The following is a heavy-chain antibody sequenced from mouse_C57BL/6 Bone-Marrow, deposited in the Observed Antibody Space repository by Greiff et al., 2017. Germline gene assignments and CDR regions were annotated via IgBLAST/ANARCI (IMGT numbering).Heavy chain of an antibody. J-gene: IGHJ3*01. D-gene: IGHD1-1*01. CDR3: TTVYGSTFAY. Sequence: VQLQQSGAELVRPGASVKLSCTASGFNIKDDYMHWVKQRPEQGLEWIGWIDPENGDTEYASKFQGKATITADPSSNTAYLQLSSLTSEDTAVYYCTTVYGSTFAYWGQGTLVTVSA. CDR2: IDPENGDT. CDR1: GFNIKDDY. V-gene: IGHV14-4*01.